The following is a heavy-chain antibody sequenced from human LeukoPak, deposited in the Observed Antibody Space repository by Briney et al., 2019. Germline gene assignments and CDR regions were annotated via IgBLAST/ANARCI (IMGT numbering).Heavy chain of an antibody. V-gene: IGHV4-34*01. CDR3: ARRGWQQLALRRAFDI. CDR1: GGSFSGYY. J-gene: IGHJ3*02. D-gene: IGHD6-13*01. Sequence: PSETLSLTCAVYGGSFSGYYWSWIRQPPGRGLEWIGEINHSGSTNYNPSLKSRVTISVDTSKNQFSLKLSSVTAADTAVYYCARRGWQQLALRRAFDIWGQGTMVTVSS. CDR2: INHSGST.